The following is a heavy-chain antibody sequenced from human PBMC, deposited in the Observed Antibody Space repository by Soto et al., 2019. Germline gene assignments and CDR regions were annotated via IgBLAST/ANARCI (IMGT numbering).Heavy chain of an antibody. CDR2: ISAYNGNT. Sequence: ASVKVSCKASGYTFTSYGISWVRQPPGQGLEWMGWISAYNGNTNYAQKLQGRVTMTTDTSTSKAYMELRSLRSDDTAVYYCARDHGPVPPYWAGMDVWGQGTTVTVSS. CDR1: GYTFTSYG. D-gene: IGHD2-8*02. J-gene: IGHJ6*02. V-gene: IGHV1-18*01. CDR3: ARDHGPVPPYWAGMDV.